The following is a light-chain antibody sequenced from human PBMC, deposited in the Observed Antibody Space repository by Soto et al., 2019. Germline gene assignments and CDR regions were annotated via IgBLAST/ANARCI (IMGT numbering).Light chain of an antibody. CDR2: EVS. CDR3: SSYTSSSTLYV. J-gene: IGLJ1*01. CDR1: SSDVGGYNY. Sequence: QTVRTPPASWSGSPGQSIAISCTRTSSDVGGYNYVSWYQQHPGKAPKLMIYEVSNRPSGVSNRFSGSKSGNTASLTISGLQAEDEADYYCSSYTSSSTLYVFGTGTKVTVL. V-gene: IGLV2-14*01.